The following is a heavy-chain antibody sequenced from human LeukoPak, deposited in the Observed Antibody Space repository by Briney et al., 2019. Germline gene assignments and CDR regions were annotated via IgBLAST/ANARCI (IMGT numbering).Heavy chain of an antibody. CDR1: GFTFSSYA. CDR2: ISGSGGST. CDR3: ARAPFMVRGYFDY. J-gene: IGHJ4*02. D-gene: IGHD3-10*01. Sequence: GGSPRLSCAASGFTFSSYAMSWVRQAPGKGLEWVSAISGSGGSTYYADSVKGRFTISRDNSKNTLYLQMNSLRAEDTAVYYCARAPFMVRGYFDYWGQGTLVTVSS. V-gene: IGHV3-23*01.